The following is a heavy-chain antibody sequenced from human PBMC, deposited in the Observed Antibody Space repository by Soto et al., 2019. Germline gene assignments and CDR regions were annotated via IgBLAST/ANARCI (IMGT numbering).Heavy chain of an antibody. V-gene: IGHV3-23*01. J-gene: IGHJ4*02. CDR1: GFTYHDYA. CDR3: ARVGGHCRDNRCFPQGVTYFDY. CDR2: IVGGADIT. Sequence: EVQVLESGGGLVQPGGSLRLSCVASGFTYHDYAMTWVRQAPEKGLEWVSAIVGGADITYYAESVKGRFTISRDNFMNMVYLQMNSLRVEDTAVYYCARVGGHCRDNRCFPQGVTYFDYWGQGVLVTVSS. D-gene: IGHD2-15*01.